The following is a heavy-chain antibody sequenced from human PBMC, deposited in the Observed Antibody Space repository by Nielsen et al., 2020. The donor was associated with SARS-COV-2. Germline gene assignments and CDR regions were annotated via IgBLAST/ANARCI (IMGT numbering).Heavy chain of an antibody. CDR2: ISYDGSNK. D-gene: IGHD3-10*01. Sequence: GESLKISCAASGFTFSSYAIHWVRQAPGKGLEWVAVISYDGSNKYYADSVKGRFTISRDNSKNTLYLQMNSLRAEDTAVYYCARDLLLWFGEFGYYFDYWGQGTLVTVSS. CDR1: GFTFSSYA. V-gene: IGHV3-30*04. CDR3: ARDLLLWFGEFGYYFDY. J-gene: IGHJ4*02.